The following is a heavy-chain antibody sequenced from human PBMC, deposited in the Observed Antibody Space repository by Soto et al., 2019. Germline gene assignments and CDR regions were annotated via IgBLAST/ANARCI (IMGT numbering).Heavy chain of an antibody. CDR3: ARHGGSYSFDY. Sequence: QVQLQESGPGLVKPSETLSLTCTVTGGSTSSYYWSWLRQPPGKGLEWIGYNSYSGSTAYNPSLKSRVTISVDTSKNQFSLKLSSATAADTAVYYCARHGGSYSFDYWGQGTLVIVSS. CDR2: NSYSGST. J-gene: IGHJ4*02. V-gene: IGHV4-59*08. CDR1: GGSTSSYY. D-gene: IGHD1-26*01.